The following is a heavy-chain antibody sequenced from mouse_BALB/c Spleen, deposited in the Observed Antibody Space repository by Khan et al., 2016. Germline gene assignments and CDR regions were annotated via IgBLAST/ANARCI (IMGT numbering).Heavy chain of an antibody. J-gene: IGHJ4*01. CDR2: INPDSSTI. CDR1: GFAFSRYW. CDR3: ARIGDYGTMDY. D-gene: IGHD1-1*01. Sequence: EVKLLESGGGLVQPGGSLKLSCAASGFAFSRYWMSWVRQAPGKGLEWIGEINPDSSTINYTPSLKDKFIISRDNAKNTLYLQMSKVRSEDTALYYCARIGDYGTMDYWGQGTSVTVSS. V-gene: IGHV4-1*02.